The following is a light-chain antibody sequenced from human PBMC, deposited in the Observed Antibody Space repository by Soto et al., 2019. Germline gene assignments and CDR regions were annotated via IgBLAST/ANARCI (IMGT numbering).Light chain of an antibody. CDR1: QSVSSSY. Sequence: EIVLTQSPGTLSLSPGERATLSCRASQSVSSSYLARYQQKPGQAPRLLIYGASSRATGIPDRFSGSGSGTDFTLTISRLEPKDFAVYYCQQYGSSMYTFGQGTKLEIK. CDR2: GAS. J-gene: IGKJ2*01. CDR3: QQYGSSMYT. V-gene: IGKV3-20*01.